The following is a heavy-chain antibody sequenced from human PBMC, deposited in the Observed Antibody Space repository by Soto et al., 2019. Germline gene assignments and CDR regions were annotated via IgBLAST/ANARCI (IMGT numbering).Heavy chain of an antibody. CDR1: GYDFTAYD. Sequence: ASVKVSFKASGYDFTAYDINWVRQASGQGLEWMGWMNPINGATGTARRFQGRVYLSRNTATGTAYLELTSLRSGDTAVYYCGRGPSPRAPAGGTPYYYAMDVWGQGTTVTVSS. CDR3: GRGPSPRAPAGGTPYYYAMDV. CDR2: MNPINGAT. J-gene: IGHJ6*02. V-gene: IGHV1-8*02. D-gene: IGHD6-13*01.